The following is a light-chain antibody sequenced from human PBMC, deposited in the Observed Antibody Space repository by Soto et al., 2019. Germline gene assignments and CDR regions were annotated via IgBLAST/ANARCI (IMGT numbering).Light chain of an antibody. V-gene: IGKV3D-20*02. Sequence: VLTQSPGTLSLSPGDSATLSCRDSQSVSSSYLAWYQQKTGQAPRLLIYGESSRATGIPARLSGSGSGTELTLTINRLQSEDSAVYYCQKHNQWPITCGQGTRLEIK. CDR3: QKHNQWPIT. CDR1: QSVSSSY. J-gene: IGKJ5*01. CDR2: GES.